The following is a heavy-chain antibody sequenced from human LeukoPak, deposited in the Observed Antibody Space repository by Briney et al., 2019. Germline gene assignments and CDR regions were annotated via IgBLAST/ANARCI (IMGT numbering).Heavy chain of an antibody. D-gene: IGHD3-10*01. Sequence: SETLSLTCAVYGGSFSGYYWSWIRQPPGKGLEWIGEINHSGSTNYNPSLKSRVTISVDTSKNQFSLKLSSVTAADTAVYYCAQSSGPMDVWGQGTTVTVSS. CDR1: GGSFSGYY. V-gene: IGHV4-34*01. J-gene: IGHJ6*02. CDR3: AQSSGPMDV. CDR2: INHSGST.